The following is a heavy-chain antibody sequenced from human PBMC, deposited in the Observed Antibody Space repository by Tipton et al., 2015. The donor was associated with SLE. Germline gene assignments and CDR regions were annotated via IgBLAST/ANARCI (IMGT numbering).Heavy chain of an antibody. CDR2: IDDSGST. D-gene: IGHD6-13*01. J-gene: IGHJ3*02. Sequence: TLSLTCAVYGGSFSAYYWRWIRQPPGKGLEWIGEIDDSGSTNYNPSLKSRVTMSVDTSKNQFSLKLSSVTAADTAVYYCASSSSWTDAFDIWGQGTMVTVSS. CDR1: GGSFSAYY. CDR3: ASSSSWTDAFDI. V-gene: IGHV4-34*01.